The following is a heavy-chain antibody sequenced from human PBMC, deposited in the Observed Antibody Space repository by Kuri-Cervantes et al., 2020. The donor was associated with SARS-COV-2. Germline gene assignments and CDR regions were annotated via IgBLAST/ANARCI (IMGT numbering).Heavy chain of an antibody. V-gene: IGHV1-3*01. CDR1: GYTFNNYA. J-gene: IGHJ6*04. CDR3: ARDLQIVVVIAIRDGMDV. CDR2: INADNGKS. D-gene: IGHD2-21*01. Sequence: ASVKVSCKASGYTFNNYAMHWVRQAPGDRLEWMGWINADNGKSKYSERFQGRVTITRDTSASTVYMELSTLRFEDTAVYYCARDLQIVVVIAIRDGMDVWGKGTTV.